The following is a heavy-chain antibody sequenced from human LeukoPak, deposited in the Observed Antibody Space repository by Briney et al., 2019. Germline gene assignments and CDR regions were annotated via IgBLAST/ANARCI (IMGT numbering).Heavy chain of an antibody. CDR3: ARGGQGDGYSADEAFDI. CDR2: TYYRSKWYN. Sequence: SQTLSLTFVISGDSVSTNSPWNWIRQSPSRGLEWLGRTYYRSKWYNDYVVSVKGRINISPDTSKNQFSLHLNSVTPEDTAVYFCARGGQGDGYSADEAFDIWGQGTMVTVS. D-gene: IGHD5-18*01. J-gene: IGHJ3*02. V-gene: IGHV6-1*01. CDR1: GDSVSTNSP.